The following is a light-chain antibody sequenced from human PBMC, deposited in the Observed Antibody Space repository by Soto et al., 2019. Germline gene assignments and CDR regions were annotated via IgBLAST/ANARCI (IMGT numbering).Light chain of an antibody. V-gene: IGKV1-39*01. CDR2: GAS. J-gene: IGKJ2*01. CDR1: EKISYY. Sequence: DIQMTQSPSSLSASLGDRVTITCRASEKISYYVNWYQKKPGKDPKLLIFGASSLQSGVPSTFSGSRSGTDITLTISSLQPEDFGTYYCQQSYSDLYTFGQRPKLQL. CDR3: QQSYSDLYT.